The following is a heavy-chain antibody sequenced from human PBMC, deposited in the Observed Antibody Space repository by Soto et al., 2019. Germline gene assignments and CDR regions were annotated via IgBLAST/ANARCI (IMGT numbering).Heavy chain of an antibody. V-gene: IGHV5-51*01. CDR1: GYIIKNYW. CDR3: FRGGVTSRTFDY. D-gene: IGHD3-16*01. CDR2: IFPDDSDT. J-gene: IGHJ4*02. Sequence: ESLKISCKASGYIIKNYWIGWVRQMPGQGLEWMGIIFPDDSDTRYSPSFQSHVTISVDKSISTAYVQWSSLKASDSAIYYCFRGGVTSRTFDYWGQGTLVTVSS.